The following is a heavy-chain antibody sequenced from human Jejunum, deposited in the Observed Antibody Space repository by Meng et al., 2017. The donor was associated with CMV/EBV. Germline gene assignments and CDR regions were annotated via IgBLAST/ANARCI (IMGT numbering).Heavy chain of an antibody. CDR2: ISGSGSGDST. V-gene: IGHV3-23*01. CDR3: AKGALYCSSTACYTKTAGYYYGLDV. D-gene: IGHD2-2*02. Sequence: RQAPGKGLECVSVISGSGSGDSTFYADSVKGRFTISRDNSKNTLYLPMSSLRVEDTAIYYCAKGALYCSSTACYTKTAGYYYGLDVWGQGTTVTVSS. J-gene: IGHJ6*02.